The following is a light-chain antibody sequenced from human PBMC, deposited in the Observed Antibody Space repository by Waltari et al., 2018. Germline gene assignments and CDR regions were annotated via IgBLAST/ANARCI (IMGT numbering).Light chain of an antibody. J-gene: IGKJ3*01. Sequence: EIVMTQSPATLSVSPGERATLSCRASQSVSSNLAWYQQKPGQAPRPLIYGASTRATGIPARFSGSGSGTEFTLTISSLQSEDFAVYYRQQYNNWPGTFGPGTKVDIK. V-gene: IGKV3-15*01. CDR1: QSVSSN. CDR3: QQYNNWPGT. CDR2: GAS.